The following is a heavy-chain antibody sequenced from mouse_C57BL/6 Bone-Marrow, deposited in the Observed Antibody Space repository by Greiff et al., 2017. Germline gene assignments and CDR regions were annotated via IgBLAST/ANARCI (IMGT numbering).Heavy chain of an antibody. Sequence: VQLQQSGAELVRPGASVKLSCKASGYPFTDYYINWVKQRPGQGLEWIARIYPGSGNPYYNEKFKGKATLTAETSSSTAYMQLSSLTSEDSAVYFCTSALAPAWFAYWGQGTLVTVSA. V-gene: IGHV1-76*01. CDR3: TSALAPAWFAY. J-gene: IGHJ3*01. CDR1: GYPFTDYY. CDR2: IYPGSGNP.